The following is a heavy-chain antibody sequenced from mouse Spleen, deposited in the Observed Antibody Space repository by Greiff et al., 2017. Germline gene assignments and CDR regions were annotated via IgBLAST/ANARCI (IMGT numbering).Heavy chain of an antibody. J-gene: IGHJ4*01. V-gene: IGHV5-9*04. CDR3: ARHQGYSYYSPYAMDY. CDR1: GFTFSSYT. Sequence: EVKLVESGGGLVKPGGSLKLSCAASGFTFSSYTMSWVRQTPAKRLEWVATISSGGGNTYYPDSVKGRFTISRDNARNTLYLQMSSLRSEDTAMYYCARHQGYSYYSPYAMDYWGQGTSVTVSS. D-gene: IGHD2-12*01. CDR2: ISSGGGNT.